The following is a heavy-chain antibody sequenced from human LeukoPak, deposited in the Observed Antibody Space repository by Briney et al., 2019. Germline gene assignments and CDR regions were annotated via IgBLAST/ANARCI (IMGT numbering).Heavy chain of an antibody. V-gene: IGHV3-30*02. J-gene: IGHJ4*02. CDR2: IRYEGSNK. CDR1: GFTFRRYR. D-gene: IGHD6-13*01. CDR3: SKEGQLACDC. Sequence: GGSLRLSCAASGFTFRRYRMHWVRGAPGRGLERVGFIRYEGSNKYNADSVKGRFNISRDNSKNPLYLQMNSLRAEDTAVYYCSKEGQLACDCWGQGTLVTVSS.